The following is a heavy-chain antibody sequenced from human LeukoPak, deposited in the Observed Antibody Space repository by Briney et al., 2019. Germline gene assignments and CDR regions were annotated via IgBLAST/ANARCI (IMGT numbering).Heavy chain of an antibody. CDR2: FSGSGGTT. V-gene: IGHV3-23*01. Sequence: GSLRLSCAASGFTFSSYAMNWVRQAPGRGLEWVSGFSGSGGTTYYADSVKGRLTISRDNSKNTLYLQMNSLRAEDTAVYYCANGNRCTSPNCLGYYYFYMDVWGKGTTVTVSS. J-gene: IGHJ6*03. CDR1: GFTFSSYA. D-gene: IGHD2-8*01. CDR3: ANGNRCTSPNCLGYYYFYMDV.